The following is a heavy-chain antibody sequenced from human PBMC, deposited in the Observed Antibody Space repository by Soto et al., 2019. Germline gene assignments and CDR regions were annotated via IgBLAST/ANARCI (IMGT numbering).Heavy chain of an antibody. V-gene: IGHV4-31*03. CDR1: GGSISSGGYY. D-gene: IGHD4-17*01. CDR3: ARVLRDYPFYYYYMDV. Sequence: SETLSLTCTVSGGSISSGGYYWSWIRQHPGKGLEWIGYIYYSGSTYYNPSLKSRVTISVDTSKNQFSLMLTSVTAADTAVYYCARVLRDYPFYYYYMDVRGKGTTVTVSS. CDR2: IYYSGST. J-gene: IGHJ6*03.